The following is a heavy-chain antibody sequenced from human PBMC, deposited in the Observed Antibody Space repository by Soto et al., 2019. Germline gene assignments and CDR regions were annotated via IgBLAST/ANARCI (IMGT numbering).Heavy chain of an antibody. CDR1: GFTIGDYW. CDR2: IKQDGSEK. J-gene: IGHJ4*02. CDR3: ARTIVVVVPDNFDH. D-gene: IGHD3-22*01. V-gene: IGHV3-7*01. Sequence: GGSLRLSCAASGFTIGDYWMSWVRQAPGKGLEWVANIKQDGSEKYYVDSVKGRFTISRDSAKNSLYLQMNSLRGEDTAVYYCARTIVVVVPDNFDHWGQGTLVTVSS.